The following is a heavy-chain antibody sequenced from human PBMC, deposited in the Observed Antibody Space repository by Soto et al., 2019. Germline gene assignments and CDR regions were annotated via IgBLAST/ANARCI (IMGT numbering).Heavy chain of an antibody. D-gene: IGHD2-8*01. J-gene: IGHJ4*02. V-gene: IGHV3-21*01. CDR2: IGSSSNYI. CDR3: ARGRYNYAIDY. Sequence: PGGSLRLSCAASEFTFSTYSMNWVRQAPGKGLEWVSSIGSSSNYIYYADSVKGRFTISRDNAKNSLYLQMNSLRAEDTAVYYCARGRYNYAIDYWGQGTLVTVSS. CDR1: EFTFSTYS.